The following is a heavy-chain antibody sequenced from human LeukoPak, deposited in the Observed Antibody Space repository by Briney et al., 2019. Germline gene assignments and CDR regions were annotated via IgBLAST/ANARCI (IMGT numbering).Heavy chain of an antibody. CDR3: TSNLYSGSYYYAY. D-gene: IGHD1-26*01. J-gene: IGHJ4*02. CDR2: VYHSGSS. CDR1: GYSISSGYY. Sequence: SETLSLTCTVSGYSISSGYYWGWIRQPPGKGLEWIGGVYHSGSSYYNPSLKSRVTISLDTSRNQFSLKLSSVTAADTAMYYCTSNLYSGSYYYAYWGQGTLVTVSS. V-gene: IGHV4-38-2*02.